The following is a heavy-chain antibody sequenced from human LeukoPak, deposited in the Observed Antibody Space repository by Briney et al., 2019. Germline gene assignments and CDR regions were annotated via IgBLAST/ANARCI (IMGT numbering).Heavy chain of an antibody. CDR3: ARNTAMVLDAFDI. CDR2: IYYSGST. J-gene: IGHJ3*02. Sequence: SETLSLTCTVSGGSISSGDYYWSWIRQPPGKGLEWIGYIYYSGSTYYNPSLKSRVTISVDTSKNQFSLKLSSVTAADTAVYYCARNTAMVLDAFDIWGQGTMVTVSS. D-gene: IGHD5-18*01. CDR1: GGSISSGDYY. V-gene: IGHV4-30-4*01.